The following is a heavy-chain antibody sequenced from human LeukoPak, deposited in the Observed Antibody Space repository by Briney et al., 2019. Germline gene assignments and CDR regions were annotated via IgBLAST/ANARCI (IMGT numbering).Heavy chain of an antibody. CDR3: ASSQVGYFDY. V-gene: IGHV3-48*03. D-gene: IGHD2-2*01. Sequence: GGSLRLSCAASGFAFSSYEMNWVRQAPGKGLEWVSYISSSGSTIYYADSVKGRFTISRDNAKNSLYLQMNSLRAEDTAVYYCASSQVGYFDYWGQGTLVTVSS. J-gene: IGHJ4*02. CDR1: GFAFSSYE. CDR2: ISSSGSTI.